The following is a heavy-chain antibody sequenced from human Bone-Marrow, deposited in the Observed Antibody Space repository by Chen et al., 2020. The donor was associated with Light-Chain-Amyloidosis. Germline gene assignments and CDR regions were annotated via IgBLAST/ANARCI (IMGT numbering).Heavy chain of an antibody. V-gene: IGHV4-31*11. CDR2: FFHSGTT. Sequence: VQLQESGPGLVKPSQTLTLTCAVSGGSISSGGYYWSWIRQHPGQGLEFIGYFFHSGTTYYSPSLQSRVSISADTSKNQFSLRLSSVTAADTAVYYCASSPYDPSGYYQSIWFDPWGQGTLVTVSS. D-gene: IGHD3-22*01. CDR3: ASSPYDPSGYYQSIWFDP. CDR1: GGSISSGGYY. J-gene: IGHJ5*02.